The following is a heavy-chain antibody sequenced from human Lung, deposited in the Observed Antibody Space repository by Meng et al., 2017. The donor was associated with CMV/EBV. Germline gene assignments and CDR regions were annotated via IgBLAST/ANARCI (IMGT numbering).Heavy chain of an antibody. J-gene: IGHJ5*02. V-gene: IGHV5-51*01. CDR1: GYSFTSYW. CDR3: ARLSQGSGVLVPAATAAGRCPIHYWFDP. CDR2: IYPSDSDT. D-gene: IGHD2-2*01. Sequence: KVSXKGSGYSFTSYWIGWVRQMPGQGLEWMGIIYPSDSDTRYSPSFQGQVTISADKSISTAYLQWSSLKASDTAMYYCARLSQGSGVLVPAATAAGRCPIHYWFDPWGQGTXVTVSS.